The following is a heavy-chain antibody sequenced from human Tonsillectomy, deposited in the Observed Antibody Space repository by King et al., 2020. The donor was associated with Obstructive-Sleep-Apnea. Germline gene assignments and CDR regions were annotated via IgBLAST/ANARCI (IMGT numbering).Heavy chain of an antibody. V-gene: IGHV1-18*01. CDR3: ARERMKLLWFGESYYGMDV. D-gene: IGHD3-10*01. CDR2: ISAYNGNT. CDR1: GYIFTNYG. J-gene: IGHJ6*02. Sequence: QLVQSGAEVKKPGASVKVSCKASGYIFTNYGISWVRQAPGQGLEWMGWISAYNGNTKYAQKLQGRVTMTTDTSTSTAYMELRSLRSDDTAVYYCARERMKLLWFGESYYGMDVWGQGTTVTVSS.